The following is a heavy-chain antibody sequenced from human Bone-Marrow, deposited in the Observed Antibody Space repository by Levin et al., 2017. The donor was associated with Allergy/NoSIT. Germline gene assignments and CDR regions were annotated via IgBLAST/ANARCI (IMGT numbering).Heavy chain of an antibody. CDR1: GYTFTSYG. CDR2: ISAFNGNT. J-gene: IGHJ6*02. D-gene: IGHD6-19*01. CDR3: ARDLVWSSGWPGNGGLDV. Sequence: ASVKVSCKASGYTFTSYGISWVRQAPGQGLEWMGWISAFNGNTNYAQKVQGRVTMTTDTSTSTACMELRSLRSDDTAVYYCARDLVWSSGWPGNGGLDVWGQGTTVTVSS. V-gene: IGHV1-18*01.